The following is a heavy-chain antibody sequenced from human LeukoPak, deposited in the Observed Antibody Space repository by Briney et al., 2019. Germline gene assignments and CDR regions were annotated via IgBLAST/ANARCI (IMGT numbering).Heavy chain of an antibody. CDR3: GRETDFGVVTN. CDR2: TYYRSQQWHS. V-gene: IGHV6-1*01. D-gene: IGHD3-3*01. CDR1: RDSVSSNSAA. Sequence: SQTLSLTCAISRDSVSSNSAAWNWIRQSPSRGLEWLGRTYYRSQQWHSDYAPSVKGRITLNPDTSKNQFSLQLNSVTPEDTAVYYCGRETDFGVVTNWGQGTLVTVSS. J-gene: IGHJ4*02.